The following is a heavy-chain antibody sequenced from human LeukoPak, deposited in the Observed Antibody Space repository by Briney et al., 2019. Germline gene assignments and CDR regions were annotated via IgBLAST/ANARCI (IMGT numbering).Heavy chain of an antibody. CDR3: AKASSSWDQYYFDY. CDR1: GFTFDDYA. V-gene: IGHV3-9*01. CDR2: ISWNSGSI. Sequence: PGRSLRLSCAASGFTFDDYAVHWVRQAPGKGLEWVSGISWNSGSIGYADSVKGRFTISRDNAKNSLYLQMNSLRAEDTALYYCAKASSSWDQYYFDYWGQGTLVTVSS. J-gene: IGHJ4*02. D-gene: IGHD6-13*01.